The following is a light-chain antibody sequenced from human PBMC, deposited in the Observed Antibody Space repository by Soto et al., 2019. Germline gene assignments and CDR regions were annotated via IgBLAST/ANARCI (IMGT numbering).Light chain of an antibody. CDR1: ALPKKY. J-gene: IGLJ1*01. CDR2: EDT. Sequence: SYELTQPPSVSVSPGQTARITCSGDALPKKYAFWYQQKSGQAPVLIIYEDTQRPSGIPERFSGSSSGTVATLTISGAQMEDEGDYYCSSRDSSGDQYVFGTGTKLTVL. V-gene: IGLV3-10*01. CDR3: SSRDSSGDQYV.